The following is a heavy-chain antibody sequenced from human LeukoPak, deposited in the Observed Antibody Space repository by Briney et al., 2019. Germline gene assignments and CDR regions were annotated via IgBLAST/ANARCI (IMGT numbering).Heavy chain of an antibody. CDR3: ARPHSGDYGHFDY. Sequence: GGSLRLSCAASGFTFSSYSMNWVRQAPGKGLEWVSSISSSSNYIYYADSVKGRFTISRDNAKNSLYLQMNSLRAEDTAVYFCARPHSGDYGHFDYWGQGTLVTVSS. CDR2: ISSSSNYI. CDR1: GFTFSSYS. D-gene: IGHD4-17*01. V-gene: IGHV3-21*01. J-gene: IGHJ4*02.